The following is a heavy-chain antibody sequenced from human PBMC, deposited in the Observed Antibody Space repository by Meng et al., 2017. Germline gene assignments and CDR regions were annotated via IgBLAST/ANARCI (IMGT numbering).Heavy chain of an antibody. CDR1: GGTFSSYA. Sequence: QLVQYVAEVKKPGSSGKVSCKASGGTFSSYAISWVRQAPGQGLEWMGGIIPIFGTANYAQKFQGRVTITADKSTSTAYMELSSLRSEDTAVYYCARDGVGATEGYFDYWGQGTLVTVSS. J-gene: IGHJ4*02. V-gene: IGHV1-69*06. CDR2: IIPIFGTA. D-gene: IGHD1-26*01. CDR3: ARDGVGATEGYFDY.